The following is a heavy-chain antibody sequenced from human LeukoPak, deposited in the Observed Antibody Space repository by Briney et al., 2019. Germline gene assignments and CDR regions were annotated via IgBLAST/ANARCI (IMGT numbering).Heavy chain of an antibody. CDR3: ARERELSSPR. V-gene: IGHV4-39*07. CDR2: IYYSGST. J-gene: IGHJ4*02. D-gene: IGHD3-16*02. Sequence: SETLSLTCTVSGGSISSSSYYWGWIRQPPGKGLEWIGSIYYSGSTYYNPSLKSRVTISVDTSKSQFSLKLSSVTAADTAVYYCARERELSSPRWGQGTLVTVSS. CDR1: GGSISSSSYY.